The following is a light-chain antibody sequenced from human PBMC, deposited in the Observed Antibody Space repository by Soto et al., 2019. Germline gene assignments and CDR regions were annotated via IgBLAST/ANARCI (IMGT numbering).Light chain of an antibody. Sequence: QSVLTQPPSASGTPGQRVTISCSGSSSNIGSYTVNWYQQLPGTAPKLLIYSNNQRPSGVPDRFSGSKSGTSASLAISGLQSEDEADYYCAAWDDSPIGPVFGGGTKLTVL. CDR3: AAWDDSPIGPV. J-gene: IGLJ3*02. V-gene: IGLV1-44*01. CDR1: SSNIGSYT. CDR2: SNN.